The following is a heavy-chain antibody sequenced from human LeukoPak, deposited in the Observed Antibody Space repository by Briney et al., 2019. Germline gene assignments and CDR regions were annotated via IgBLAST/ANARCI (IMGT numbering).Heavy chain of an antibody. CDR3: ARRRGYSGSYYYFDY. D-gene: IGHD6-13*01. V-gene: IGHV4-39*01. Sequence: SETLSLTCTVSGGSIGGNTYYWGWIRQPPGKGLEWIGSMSNNGSPYYNPTFNSRVTISVDTSNNQFSLRVSSVTAADTAVYYCARRRGYSGSYYYFDYWGQGTLVTVSS. J-gene: IGHJ4*02. CDR1: GGSIGGNTYY. CDR2: MSNNGSP.